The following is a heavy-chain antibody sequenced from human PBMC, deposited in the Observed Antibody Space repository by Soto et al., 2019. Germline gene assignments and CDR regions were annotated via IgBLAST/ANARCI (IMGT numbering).Heavy chain of an antibody. J-gene: IGHJ6*02. CDR1: GGSFSGYY. D-gene: IGHD5-18*01. Sequence: QVQLQQWGAGLLKPSETLSLTCAVYGGSFSGYYWSWIRQPPGKGLEWIGEINHSGSTNYNPSLKSRVTISVDTSKSHFSLKLSSVTAADTAVYYCARGPRSYGYLTYGMDVWGQGTTVTVSS. V-gene: IGHV4-34*01. CDR3: ARGPRSYGYLTYGMDV. CDR2: INHSGST.